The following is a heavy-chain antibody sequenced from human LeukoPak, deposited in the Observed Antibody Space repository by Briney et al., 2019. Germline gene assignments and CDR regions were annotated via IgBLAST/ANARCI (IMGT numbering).Heavy chain of an antibody. CDR3: ARGYGDYVLDY. CDR1: GGSFSGYY. D-gene: IGHD4-17*01. Sequence: SETLSLTCAVYGGSFSGYYLSWIRQPPGKGLEWIGEINHSGSTNYNPSLKSRVTISVDTSKNQFSLKLSSVTAADTAVYYCARGYGDYVLDYWGQGTLVTVSS. CDR2: INHSGST. J-gene: IGHJ4*02. V-gene: IGHV4-34*01.